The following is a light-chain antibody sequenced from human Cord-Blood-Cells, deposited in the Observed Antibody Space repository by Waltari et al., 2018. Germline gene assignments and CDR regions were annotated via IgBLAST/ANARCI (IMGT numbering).Light chain of an antibody. V-gene: IGLV2-14*01. CDR2: DVS. J-gene: IGLJ1*01. CDR1: STDDGGYNY. CDR3: SSYTSSSTLDV. Sequence: QSALTPPASVSGSPGQSITISCTATSTDDGGYNYVSWYQQHPGKAPKLMIYDVSNRPSGVSNRFSGSKSGNTASLTISGLQAEDEADYYCSSYTSSSTLDVFGTGTKVTVL.